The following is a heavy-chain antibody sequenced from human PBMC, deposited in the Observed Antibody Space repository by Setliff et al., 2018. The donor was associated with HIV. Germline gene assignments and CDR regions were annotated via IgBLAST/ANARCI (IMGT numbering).Heavy chain of an antibody. CDR1: GFTFSKYF. V-gene: IGHV3-33*03. Sequence: GGSLRLSCAASGFTFSKYFMNWVRQAPGKGLEWVAVIWYDGSKKYYGASVKGRFTISRDKSKNTLYLQMDSLRAEDTAAYYCAKDSSSGYYYYYLDVWGKGTTVTVSS. J-gene: IGHJ6*03. D-gene: IGHD6-6*01. CDR3: AKDSSSGYYYYYLDV. CDR2: IWYDGSKK.